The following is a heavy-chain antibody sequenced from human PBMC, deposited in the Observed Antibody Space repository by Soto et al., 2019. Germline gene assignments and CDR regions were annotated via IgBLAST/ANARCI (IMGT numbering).Heavy chain of an antibody. J-gene: IGHJ4*02. Sequence: GGSLRLSCTASGFDFSGSERNWFGPAPGKGLEWVAYITGSGGAMFHADSVKGRFSISRDNAKNSLFLEMNNLTAADAGVYYCAKVAPFILGSPFWGQGTLVTVSS. D-gene: IGHD2-21*01. CDR2: ITGSGGAM. V-gene: IGHV3-48*03. CDR1: GFDFSGSE. CDR3: AKVAPFILGSPF.